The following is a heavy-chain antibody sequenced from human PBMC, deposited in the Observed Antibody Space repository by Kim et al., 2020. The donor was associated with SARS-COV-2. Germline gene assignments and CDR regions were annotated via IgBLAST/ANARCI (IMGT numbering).Heavy chain of an antibody. Sequence: GGSLRLSCAASGFTISDHYMDWVRQAPGKGLEWVGRARSKAKGYTTQYAASVTGRFTVSRDDSKNSLYLQMNSLKTEDTAVYYCATALYDTSGYYYFDYWGQGTLVTVSS. CDR2: ARSKAKGYTT. J-gene: IGHJ4*02. CDR1: GFTISDHY. D-gene: IGHD3-22*01. V-gene: IGHV3-72*01. CDR3: ATALYDTSGYYYFDY.